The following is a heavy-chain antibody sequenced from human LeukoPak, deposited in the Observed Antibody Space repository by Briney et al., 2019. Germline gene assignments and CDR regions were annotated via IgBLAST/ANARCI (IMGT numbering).Heavy chain of an antibody. J-gene: IGHJ6*03. V-gene: IGHV3-23*01. Sequence: PGGSLRLSCAASGFTFSSYAMSWVRQAPGKGLKWVSTINDNGDGTYYADSVKGRFTISRDNSYNTVSLQMNSLRDEDRGVYYCAKGLRTGVGPYMGYHYYMDVWGKGATVTVSS. CDR3: AKGLRTGVGPYMGYHYYMDV. CDR2: INDNGDGT. CDR1: GFTFSSYA. D-gene: IGHD3-16*01.